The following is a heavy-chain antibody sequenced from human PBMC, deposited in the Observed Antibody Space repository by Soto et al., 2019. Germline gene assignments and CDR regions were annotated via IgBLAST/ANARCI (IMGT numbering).Heavy chain of an antibody. J-gene: IGHJ4*02. CDR1: GGSISSYY. CDR3: AKTPYYYDSSGYYPNPPFHY. D-gene: IGHD3-22*01. CDR2: IYYSGST. Sequence: PSETLSLTCTVSGGSISSYYWSWIRQPPGKGLEWIGNIYYSGSTNYNPSLKSRVTISVDTSKNQFSLKLSSVTAADTAVYYCAKTPYYYDSSGYYPNPPFHYWGQGTLVTVSS. V-gene: IGHV4-59*08.